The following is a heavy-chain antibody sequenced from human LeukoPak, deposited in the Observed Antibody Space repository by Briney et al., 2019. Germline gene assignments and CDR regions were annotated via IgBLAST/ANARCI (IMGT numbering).Heavy chain of an antibody. CDR2: ISSTSSTT. D-gene: IGHD6-13*01. CDR1: GFTFSSYS. V-gene: IGHV3-48*01. Sequence: GGSLRLSCAASGFTFSSYSMNWVRQAPGKGLEWVSYISSTSSTTYYADSVKGRFTISRDNSKNTLYLQMNSLRAEDTAVYYCAKASSSWYNYFDYWGQGTLVTVSS. J-gene: IGHJ4*02. CDR3: AKASSSWYNYFDY.